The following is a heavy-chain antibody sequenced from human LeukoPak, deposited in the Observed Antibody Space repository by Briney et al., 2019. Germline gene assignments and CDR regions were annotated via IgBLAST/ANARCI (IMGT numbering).Heavy chain of an antibody. CDR3: AKDGETYYDTYYFDY. D-gene: IGHD3-3*01. CDR1: GFTFSSYG. J-gene: IGHJ4*02. Sequence: GGSLRLSCAASGFTFSSYGMPWVRQAPGKGLEWVAVIWYDGSNKYYADSVKGRFTISRDNSKNTLYLQMNSPRAEDTAVYYCAKDGETYYDTYYFDYWGQGTLVTVSS. CDR2: IWYDGSNK. V-gene: IGHV3-33*06.